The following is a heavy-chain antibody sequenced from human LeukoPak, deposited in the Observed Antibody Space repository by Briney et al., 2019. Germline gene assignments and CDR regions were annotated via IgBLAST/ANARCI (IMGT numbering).Heavy chain of an antibody. V-gene: IGHV1-3*01. CDR3: ARDQYNWSHRFVTFDP. J-gene: IGHJ5*02. D-gene: IGHD1-20*01. CDR1: GYTSTSYA. Sequence: ASVRVSCKASGYTSTSYAKHWVRQAPGQRLEWMGWINAGNGNTKYSQKFQGRVTITRDTSASTAYMEPSSLRSEDTAVYYCARDQYNWSHRFVTFDPWGQGTLVTVSS. CDR2: INAGNGNT.